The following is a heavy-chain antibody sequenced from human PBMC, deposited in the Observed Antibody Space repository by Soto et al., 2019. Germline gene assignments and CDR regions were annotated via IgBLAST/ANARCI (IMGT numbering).Heavy chain of an antibody. CDR2: VKDGEST. V-gene: IGHV4-34*01. Sequence: QVQLQQWGAGLLKPSETLSLTCTVNGGSLNGYYWSWIRQPPGKGLEWIGEVKDGESTNYSPSLRGRVSISAGTSKNHFSLRLNSVTAADAAVYFCARGQEGIVATHWDQGALVTVSS. CDR1: GGSLNGYY. J-gene: IGHJ4*02. CDR3: ARGQEGIVATH. D-gene: IGHD5-12*01.